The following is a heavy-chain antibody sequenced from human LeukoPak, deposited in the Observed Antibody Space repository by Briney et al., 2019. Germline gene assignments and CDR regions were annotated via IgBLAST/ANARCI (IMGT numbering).Heavy chain of an antibody. Sequence: PGGSLRLSCAASGFTFSNAWMIWVRQAPGKGLEWVAVISYDGSNKYYADSVKGRFTISRDNSKNTLYLQMNSLRAEDTAVYYCAKVVLLWFGELSLPDYWGQGTLVTVSS. D-gene: IGHD3-10*01. CDR2: ISYDGSNK. J-gene: IGHJ4*02. V-gene: IGHV3-30*18. CDR1: GFTFSNAW. CDR3: AKVVLLWFGELSLPDY.